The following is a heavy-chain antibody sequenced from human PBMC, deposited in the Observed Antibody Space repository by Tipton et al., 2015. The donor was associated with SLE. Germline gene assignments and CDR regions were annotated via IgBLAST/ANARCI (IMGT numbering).Heavy chain of an antibody. CDR3: LVLIDY. D-gene: IGHD5-18*01. J-gene: IGHJ4*02. V-gene: IGHV3-33*01. CDR2: IWYDGSKK. Sequence: SLRLSCAASGFTFSSYGMHWVRQAPGKGLEWVAVIWYDGSKKYYADSVKGRFTVSRDNSKNTLYLQMNSLRAEDAAVLQLLVLIDYWGQGTLVTVSS. CDR1: GFTFSSYG.